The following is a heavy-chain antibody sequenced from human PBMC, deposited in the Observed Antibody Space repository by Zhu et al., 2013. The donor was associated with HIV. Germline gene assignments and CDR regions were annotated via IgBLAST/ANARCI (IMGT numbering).Heavy chain of an antibody. V-gene: IGHV1-69*06. D-gene: IGHD2-15*01. CDR2: IIPRLGTT. CDR3: AEGNRWVVGATLLDY. CDR1: EDTFNSHA. Sequence: QVQLVQSGAEVKKPGSSVKVFCQASEDTFNSHAISWVRQAPGQGLAWMGGIIPRLGTTNYAQKFQARLRLTADKSTSTVYMELSSLTSDDTAVYFCAEGNRWVVGATLLDYVGPREPWVTVSS. J-gene: IGHJ4*02.